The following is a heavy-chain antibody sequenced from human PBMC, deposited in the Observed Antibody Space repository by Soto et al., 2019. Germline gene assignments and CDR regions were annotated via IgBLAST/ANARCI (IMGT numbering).Heavy chain of an antibody. CDR1: GYTFINYF. Sequence: QAQLLQSGAEVKKPGASVKVSCKASGYTFINYFIHWVRQAPGQRLEWIVIVDPSRGSADYAQKFQGRVTMTTDVSTRTVFMDLSSLRSEDTAVYYCARPLIGNTVDLWGQGTTVIVSS. V-gene: IGHV1-46*01. D-gene: IGHD1-7*01. CDR3: ARPLIGNTVDL. J-gene: IGHJ3*01. CDR2: VDPSRGSA.